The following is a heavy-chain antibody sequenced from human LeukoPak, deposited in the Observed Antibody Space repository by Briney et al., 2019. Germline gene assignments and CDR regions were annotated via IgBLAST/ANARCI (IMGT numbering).Heavy chain of an antibody. J-gene: IGHJ4*02. CDR3: ARRIWSRQLVF. V-gene: IGHV4-34*01. D-gene: IGHD6-6*01. Sequence: SETLSLTCAVYGGSFSGYYWSWIRQPPGKGLEWIGEINHSGSANYNPSLKSRVTISVDTSKNQFSLRLSSVTAADTAVYYCARRIWSRQLVFGGQGTLVTVSS. CDR1: GGSFSGYY. CDR2: INHSGSA.